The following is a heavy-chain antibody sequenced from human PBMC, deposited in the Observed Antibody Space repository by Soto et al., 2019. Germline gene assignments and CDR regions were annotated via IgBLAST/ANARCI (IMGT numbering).Heavy chain of an antibody. V-gene: IGHV3-7*01. J-gene: IGHJ4*02. CDR2: IRQDGNEN. Sequence: PGGSLRLSCAASGFTFSNYWMSWVRQAPGKGLEWVANIRQDGNENYYVDSVKGRFTTSRDNTKNSFYLQMNRLRAEDTAVYYCARAHIDGWKFDYWGRGTLVTVSS. CDR1: GFTFSNYW. D-gene: IGHD6-19*01. CDR3: ARAHIDGWKFDY.